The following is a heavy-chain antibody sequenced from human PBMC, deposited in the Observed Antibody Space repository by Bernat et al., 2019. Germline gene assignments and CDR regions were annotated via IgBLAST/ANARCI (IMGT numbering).Heavy chain of an antibody. D-gene: IGHD3-22*01. CDR1: GFTFDDYA. CDR2: ISWNSGSI. Sequence: EVQLVESGGGLVQPGRSLRLSCAASGFTFDDYAMHWVRQAPGKGLEWVSGISWNSGSIGYADSVKGRFTISRDNAKNSLYLQMNSLSAEDTALYYCAKDMLWGGHYDSSGFWGALEWGQGTLVTVSS. V-gene: IGHV3-9*01. CDR3: AKDMLWGGHYDSSGFWGALE. J-gene: IGHJ4*02.